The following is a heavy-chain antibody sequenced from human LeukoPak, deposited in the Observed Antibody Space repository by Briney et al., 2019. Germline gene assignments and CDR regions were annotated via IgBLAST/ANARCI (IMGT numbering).Heavy chain of an antibody. V-gene: IGHV1-69*06. D-gene: IGHD3-10*01. CDR2: IIPIFGTA. J-gene: IGHJ4*02. CDR1: GGTFSSYA. CDR3: QGYSMVRGVDFDY. Sequence: SVKVSCKASGGTFSSYAISWVRQAPGQGLEWMGGIIPIFGTANYAQKFQGRVTMTEDTSTDTAYMELSSLRSEDTAVYYCQGYSMVRGVDFDYWGQGTLVTVSS.